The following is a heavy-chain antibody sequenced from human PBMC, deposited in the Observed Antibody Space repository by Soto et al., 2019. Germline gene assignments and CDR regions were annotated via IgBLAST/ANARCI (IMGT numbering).Heavy chain of an antibody. D-gene: IGHD5-12*01. CDR2: INSDGSST. CDR3: ARDPGWLQGYYFDY. Sequence: LRLSCAASGFTFSSYWMHWVRQAPGKGLVWVSRINSDGSSTSYADSVKGRFTISRDNAKNTLYLQMNSLRAEDTAVYYCARDPGWLQGYYFDYWGQGTLVTVSS. CDR1: GFTFSSYW. J-gene: IGHJ4*02. V-gene: IGHV3-74*01.